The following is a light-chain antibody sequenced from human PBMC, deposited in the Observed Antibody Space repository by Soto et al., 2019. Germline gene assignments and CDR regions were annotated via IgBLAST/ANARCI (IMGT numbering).Light chain of an antibody. V-gene: IGLV1-40*01. J-gene: IGLJ2*01. Sequence: QSVLTQPPSVSRAPGQTVTISCTGSNSNVGGGYDVHWYQQLPGSAPKLLIYANNNRPSGVPDRFSGSKSGTSASLAITGLQAEDEADYYCQSYDPTLNVVFGGGTKLTVL. CDR2: ANN. CDR3: QSYDPTLNVV. CDR1: NSNVGGGYD.